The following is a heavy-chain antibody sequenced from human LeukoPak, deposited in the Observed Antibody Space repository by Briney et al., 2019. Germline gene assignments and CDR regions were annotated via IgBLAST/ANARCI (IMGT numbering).Heavy chain of an antibody. CDR1: VFTFSSNW. D-gene: IGHD1-14*01. J-gene: IGHJ4*02. V-gene: IGHV3-74*01. CDR3: SRDFNGRNDF. Sequence: GGSLRLPCTASVFTFSSNWTHWVREGPGKARVWVSCINPDGSRTDYAESVKGRFTISRDNAKNTPSLEMNSLGDEDTAVYYCSRDFNGRNDFWGQGALVTVSS. CDR2: INPDGSRT.